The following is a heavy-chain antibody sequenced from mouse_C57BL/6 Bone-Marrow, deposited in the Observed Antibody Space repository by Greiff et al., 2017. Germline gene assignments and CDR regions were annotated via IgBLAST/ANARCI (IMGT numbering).Heavy chain of an antibody. J-gene: IGHJ2*01. V-gene: IGHV14-4*01. CDR3: SSFDGNYFDF. CDR2: IDPAIGDT. Sequence: VQLQQSGAELVRPGASVKLSCTASGFNIKDDYIHWVKQRPEQGLEWIGWIDPAIGDTEYASKFQGKANITSDTSSNTAYLQLSSLTSEDTAVYYCSSFDGNYFDFWGQGTPLTVAS. CDR1: GFNIKDDY. D-gene: IGHD2-3*01.